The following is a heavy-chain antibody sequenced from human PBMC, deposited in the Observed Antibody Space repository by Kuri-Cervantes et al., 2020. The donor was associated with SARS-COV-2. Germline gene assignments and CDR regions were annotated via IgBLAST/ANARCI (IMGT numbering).Heavy chain of an antibody. D-gene: IGHD2-2*01. CDR3: ASFTNYYYYGLDV. Sequence: SVKVSCKASGGTFDSYPISWVRQAPGQGLEWMGRIIPFLGISNSAQKFQGRVTITADKSTSIVYMELSSLRSEDTAVYYCASFTNYYYYGLDVWGQGTTVTVSS. CDR1: GGTFDSYP. J-gene: IGHJ6*02. CDR2: IIPFLGIS. V-gene: IGHV1-69*02.